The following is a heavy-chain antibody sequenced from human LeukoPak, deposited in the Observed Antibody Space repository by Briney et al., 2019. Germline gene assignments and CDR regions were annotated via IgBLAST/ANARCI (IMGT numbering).Heavy chain of an antibody. V-gene: IGHV3-53*01. Sequence: GGSLRLAWAASGFTVSSNYMSWVRQAPGKGLEWVSVIYSGGSTYYADSVKGRFTISRDNSKNTLYLQMNSLRAEDTAVYYCARGYCSTSCPHFDYWGQGTLVTVSS. CDR1: GFTVSSNY. CDR3: ARGYCSTSCPHFDY. D-gene: IGHD2-2*01. CDR2: IYSGGST. J-gene: IGHJ4*02.